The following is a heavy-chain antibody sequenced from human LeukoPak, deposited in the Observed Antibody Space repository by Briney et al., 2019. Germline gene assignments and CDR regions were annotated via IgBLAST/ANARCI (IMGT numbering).Heavy chain of an antibody. CDR2: IGSSSSTI. J-gene: IGHJ4*02. V-gene: IGHV3-48*04. Sequence: GGSLRLSCAASGFTFSSYSMNWVRQAPGKGLEWVSYIGSSSSTIYYADSVKGRFTISRDNAKNSLYLQMNSLRAEDTAVYYCARLYGSGSHNYFDFWGQGTLVTVSS. CDR3: ARLYGSGSHNYFDF. D-gene: IGHD3-10*01. CDR1: GFTFSSYS.